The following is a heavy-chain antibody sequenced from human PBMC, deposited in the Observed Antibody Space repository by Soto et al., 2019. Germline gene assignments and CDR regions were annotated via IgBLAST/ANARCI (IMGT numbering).Heavy chain of an antibody. Sequence: GASVKVSCKASGYTFTSYDINWVRQATGQGLEWMGWMNPNSGNTGYAQKFQGRVTMTRNTSISTAYMELSSLRSEDTAVYYCARGLLRGRYCSGGSCYSAWFDPWGQGTLVTVPS. CDR2: MNPNSGNT. V-gene: IGHV1-8*01. CDR3: ARGLLRGRYCSGGSCYSAWFDP. J-gene: IGHJ5*02. D-gene: IGHD2-15*01. CDR1: GYTFTSYD.